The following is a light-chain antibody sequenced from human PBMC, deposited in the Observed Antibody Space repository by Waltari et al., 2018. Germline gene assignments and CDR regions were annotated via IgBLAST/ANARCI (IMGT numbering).Light chain of an antibody. CDR1: LLPTPY. Sequence: SSELTQPPSVSVSPGQTARIPCSGDLLPTPYAFWYQQTPGQAPVLVMYKNSERPSGIPERFSGSTSGTTVTLTISGVQAEDEADYYCQSADTSGNYVVFGGGTKLTVL. J-gene: IGLJ3*02. V-gene: IGLV3-25*03. CDR3: QSADTSGNYVV. CDR2: KNS.